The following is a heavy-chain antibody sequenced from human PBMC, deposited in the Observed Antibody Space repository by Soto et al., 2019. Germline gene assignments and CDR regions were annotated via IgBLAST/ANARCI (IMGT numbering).Heavy chain of an antibody. J-gene: IGHJ3*02. CDR3: ARGTLGYCSGGSCYGPHDAFDI. CDR2: INSDGSST. V-gene: IGHV3-74*01. CDR1: GFTLSSYW. D-gene: IGHD2-15*01. Sequence: GGSLRLSCAASGFTLSSYWMHWVRQAPGKGLVWVSRINSDGSSTSYADSVKGRFTISRDNAKNTLYLQMNSLRAEDTAVYYCARGTLGYCSGGSCYGPHDAFDIWGQGAMVTVSS.